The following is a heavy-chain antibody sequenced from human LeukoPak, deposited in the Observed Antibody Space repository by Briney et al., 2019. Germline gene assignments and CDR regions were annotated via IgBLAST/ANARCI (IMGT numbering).Heavy chain of an antibody. CDR1: GFTFSNYA. Sequence: GGSLRLSCAASGFTFSNYAINWVRQAPGKGLEWVSAISGSGSTTHYADSVKGRFTISRDNSKNTLYLQMNSLRADDTAVYYCATDRGYYDSSGYIEEDAFDIWGQGTMVTVSS. J-gene: IGHJ3*02. CDR2: ISGSGSTT. D-gene: IGHD3-22*01. CDR3: ATDRGYYDSSGYIEEDAFDI. V-gene: IGHV3-23*01.